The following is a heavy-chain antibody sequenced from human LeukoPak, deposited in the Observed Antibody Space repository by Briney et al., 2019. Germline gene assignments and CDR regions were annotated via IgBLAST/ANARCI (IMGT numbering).Heavy chain of an antibody. CDR2: IYSGGVT. D-gene: IGHD3-10*01. CDR1: GFTVSSNY. Sequence: PGGSLRLSCAASGFTVSSNYMSWVRQTPGKGLEWVSLIYSGGVTYYADSVKGRFIISRDNSKNRLYLQMNSLRAEDTAVYYCAKRPRGNYLDPFDYWGQGTLVTVSS. V-gene: IGHV3-53*01. CDR3: AKRPRGNYLDPFDY. J-gene: IGHJ4*02.